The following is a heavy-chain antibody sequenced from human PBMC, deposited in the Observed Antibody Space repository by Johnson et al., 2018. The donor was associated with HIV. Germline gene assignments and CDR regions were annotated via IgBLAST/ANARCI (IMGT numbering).Heavy chain of an antibody. CDR2: INWTGGST. D-gene: IGHD3-9*01. J-gene: IGHJ3*02. CDR3: ARDYDIPRDDAFDI. Sequence: QVQLVESGGGVVQPGRSLRLSCAASGFTFSSYAMHWVRPTPGTGLAWVSGINWTGGSTDYADSVTGRFTISRDNSKNTLYLQMNSLRVEDTAVYYCARDYDIPRDDAFDIWGQGTMVTVSS. V-gene: IGHV3-NL1*01. CDR1: GFTFSSYA.